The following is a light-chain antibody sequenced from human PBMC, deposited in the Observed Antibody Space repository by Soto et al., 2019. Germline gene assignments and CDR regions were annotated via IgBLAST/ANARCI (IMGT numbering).Light chain of an antibody. CDR3: QQYNAYSWT. V-gene: IGKV1-5*03. Sequence: DIHMTQSPSTLSASVGERVTITCRASQNINSWLAWYQQKPGKVPKLLIYEASTLERGVPSRFGGSGSGTEFTLTISSLQSDDFGTYYCQQYNAYSWTFGQGTKVDIK. J-gene: IGKJ1*01. CDR2: EAS. CDR1: QNINSW.